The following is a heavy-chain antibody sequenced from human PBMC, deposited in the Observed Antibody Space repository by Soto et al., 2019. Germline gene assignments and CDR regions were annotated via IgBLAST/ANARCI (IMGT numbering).Heavy chain of an antibody. CDR3: ARLGDIVVVTAAIMEWWIDP. V-gene: IGHV5-51*01. CDR2: IYPGDSDT. Sequence: PGESLKISCKGSGYSFTSYWIGWVRQMPGKGLEWMGIIYPGDSDTRYSPSFQGQVTISADKSISTAYLQWSSLKASDTAMYYCARLGDIVVVTAAIMEWWIDPWGQGTLVTVSS. J-gene: IGHJ5*02. D-gene: IGHD2-2*02. CDR1: GYSFTSYW.